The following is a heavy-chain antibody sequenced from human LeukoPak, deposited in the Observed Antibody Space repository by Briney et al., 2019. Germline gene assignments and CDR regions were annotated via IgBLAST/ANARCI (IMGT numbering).Heavy chain of an antibody. J-gene: IGHJ4*02. V-gene: IGHV4-31*03. D-gene: IGHD5-18*01. CDR1: GGSVSSGGYY. Sequence: SETLSLTCTVSGGSVSSGGYYWSWIRQHPGKGLEWIGYIYYSGSTYYNPSLKSRVTISVDTSKNQFSLKLSSVTAADTAVYYCARGSGYSYGYLMESLDYWGQGTLVTVSS. CDR2: IYYSGST. CDR3: ARGSGYSYGYLMESLDY.